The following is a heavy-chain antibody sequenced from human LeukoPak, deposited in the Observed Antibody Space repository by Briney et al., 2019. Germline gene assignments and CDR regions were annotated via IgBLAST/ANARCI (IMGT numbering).Heavy chain of an antibody. Sequence: ASVKVSYKASGYTFTGYYMHWVRQAPGQGLEWMGWINPNSGGTNYAQKFQGRVTMTRDTSISTAYMELSRLRSDDTAVYYCARGSSWYGDYYYGMDVWGQGTTVTVSS. CDR3: ARGSSWYGDYYYGMDV. V-gene: IGHV1-2*02. CDR2: INPNSGGT. CDR1: GYTFTGYY. J-gene: IGHJ6*02. D-gene: IGHD6-13*01.